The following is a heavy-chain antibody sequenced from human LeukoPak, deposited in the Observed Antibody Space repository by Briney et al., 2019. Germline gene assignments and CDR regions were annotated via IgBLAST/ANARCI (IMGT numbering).Heavy chain of an antibody. CDR3: ASIAARRDLKPPVP. J-gene: IGHJ5*02. CDR1: GYTITAYY. V-gene: IGHV1-2*02. Sequence: ASVKVSCKATGYTITAYYMQWVRQAPGQGLEWMGWINPNSGTTNCAQKFQGRVTMTRDTSISTAYMELNRLRSGDTAIYYCASIAARRDLKPPVPWGQGTVVTVSS. D-gene: IGHD6-6*01. CDR2: INPNSGTT.